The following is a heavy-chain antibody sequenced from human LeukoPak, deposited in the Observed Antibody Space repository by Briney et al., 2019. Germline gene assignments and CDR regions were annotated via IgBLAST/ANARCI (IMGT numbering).Heavy chain of an antibody. CDR1: GYTFTDHY. CDR3: ARDRRGSYLGYYYYFMDV. CDR2: INPNGGGT. J-gene: IGHJ6*03. D-gene: IGHD1-26*01. V-gene: IGHV1-2*02. Sequence: ASVKVSCKASGYTFTDHYIHWVRQAPGQGLEWMGWINPNGGGTNYAQKFQGRVTMTRDTSISTAYMELSRLRSDDTAVYYCARDRRGSYLGYYYYFMDVWGKGTTVTVSS.